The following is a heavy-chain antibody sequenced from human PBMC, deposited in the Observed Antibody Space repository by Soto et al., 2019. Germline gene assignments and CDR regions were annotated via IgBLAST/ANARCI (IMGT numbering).Heavy chain of an antibody. D-gene: IGHD3-3*01. V-gene: IGHV3-33*01. CDR1: GFTFSSYG. CDR2: IWYDGNNK. Sequence: GGSLRLSCEASGFTFSSYGMHWVRQAPGEGLEWVAVIWYDGNNKYYADSVKGRFTISRDNSKNTLYLQMNSLRAEETAEYYCARGGPNYDFWGRGGYMDVWGKGTTVTVSS. CDR3: ARGGPNYDFWGRGGYMDV. J-gene: IGHJ6*03.